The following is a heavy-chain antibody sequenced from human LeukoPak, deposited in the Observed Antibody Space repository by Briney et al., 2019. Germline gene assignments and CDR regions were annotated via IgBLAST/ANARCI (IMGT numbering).Heavy chain of an antibody. V-gene: IGHV1-2*04. CDR3: ARDLTPYYYGSGSYSRLFGY. Sequence: ASVKVSCKASGYTFTGYYMHWVRQAPGQGLEWMGWINPNSGGTNYAQKFQGWVTMTRDTSISTAYMELSRLRSDDTAVYYCARDLTPYYYGSGSYSRLFGYWGQGTLVTVSS. D-gene: IGHD3-10*01. CDR2: INPNSGGT. CDR1: GYTFTGYY. J-gene: IGHJ4*02.